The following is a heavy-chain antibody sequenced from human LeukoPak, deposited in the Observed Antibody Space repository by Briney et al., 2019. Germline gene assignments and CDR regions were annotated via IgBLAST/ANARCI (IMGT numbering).Heavy chain of an antibody. CDR1: GYTFTSYA. CDR2: ISPYIANT. J-gene: IGHJ4*02. CDR3: ARGSSLIDY. Sequence: ASVKVSCKASGYTFTSYAISWVRQAPGQGLEWMGWISPYIANTNSAQKLQGRVTITTDTSTGTAYMELRSLRSDDTAVYYCARGSSLIDYWGQGTQVTVSS. D-gene: IGHD3-10*01. V-gene: IGHV1-18*01.